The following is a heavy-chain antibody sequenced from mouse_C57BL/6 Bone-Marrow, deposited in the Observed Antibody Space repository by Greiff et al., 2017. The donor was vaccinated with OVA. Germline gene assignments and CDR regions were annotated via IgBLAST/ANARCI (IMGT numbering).Heavy chain of an antibody. Sequence: VKLMESGAELVRPGASVTLSCKASGYTFTDYEMHWVKQTPVHGLEWIGAIDPETGGTAYNQKFKGKAILTADKSSSTAYMELRSLTSEDSAVYYCTSNDGYIWFAYWGQGTLVTVSA. V-gene: IGHV1-15*01. CDR2: IDPETGGT. CDR3: TSNDGYIWFAY. J-gene: IGHJ3*01. CDR1: GYTFTDYE. D-gene: IGHD2-3*01.